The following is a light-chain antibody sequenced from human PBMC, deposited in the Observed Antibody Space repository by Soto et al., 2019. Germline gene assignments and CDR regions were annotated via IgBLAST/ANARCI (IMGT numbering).Light chain of an antibody. V-gene: IGLV2-14*01. CDR1: SSDVGGYNY. J-gene: IGLJ3*02. CDR2: EVT. Sequence: QSPLTQPASVSGSPGQSITISCTGTSSDVGGYNYVSWYQQHPGKAPKLMIYEVTNRPSGVSNRFSGSKSGNTASLTISGLQAEDEADYYCSSYTSSITPVFGGGTKLTVL. CDR3: SSYTSSITPV.